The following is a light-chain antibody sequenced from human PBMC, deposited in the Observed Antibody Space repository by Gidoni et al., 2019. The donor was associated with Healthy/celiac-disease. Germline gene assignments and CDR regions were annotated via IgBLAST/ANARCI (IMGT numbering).Light chain of an antibody. CDR3: QQYNSYSWT. CDR1: QSISSR. Sequence: DIQMTQPPSTLSASVGDRVTITCRASQSISSRLAWYQQKPGKAPKLLIYKASSLESGVPSRFSGSGSGTEFTLTISSLQPDDFATYYCQQYNSYSWTFGPGTKVDIK. V-gene: IGKV1-5*03. J-gene: IGKJ3*01. CDR2: KAS.